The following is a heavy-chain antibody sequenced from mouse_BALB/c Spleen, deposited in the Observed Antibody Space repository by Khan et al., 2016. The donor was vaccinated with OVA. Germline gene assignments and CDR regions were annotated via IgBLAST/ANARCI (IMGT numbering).Heavy chain of an antibody. J-gene: IGHJ3*01. CDR3: ARSGYCAWFAY. CDR1: GFNIKDYY. CDR2: IDPENGET. V-gene: IGHV14-1*02. Sequence: VQLKESGAEIVRPGALVKLSCKGYGFNIKDYYMHWVKHRPEQGLEWIGWIDPENGETVYDPKFQGKANITADTSSNTAYLQLSSLTSEDTAVYYCARSGYCAWFAYWGQGTLVTVSA.